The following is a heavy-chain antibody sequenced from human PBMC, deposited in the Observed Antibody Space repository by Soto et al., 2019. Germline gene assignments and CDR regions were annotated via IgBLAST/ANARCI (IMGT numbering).Heavy chain of an antibody. V-gene: IGHV1-8*01. CDR2: MNPDSGKT. D-gene: IGHD4-17*01. Sequence: QVQLVQSGAEVRKPGASVKVSCKASGYTFTHFDINWVRQAPGHGLEWMGWMNPDSGKTAYAEKFRGRVTMTRNTSMSTAYMELTSLTSEDTAVYYWARAPDYGDFGRWFDPWGQGTQVIVSS. CDR3: ARAPDYGDFGRWFDP. CDR1: GYTFTHFD. J-gene: IGHJ5*02.